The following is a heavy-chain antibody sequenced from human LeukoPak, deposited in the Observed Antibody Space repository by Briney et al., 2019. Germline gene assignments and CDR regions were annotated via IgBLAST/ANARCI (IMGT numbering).Heavy chain of an antibody. CDR3: ARDHNYAFDN. CDR2: IGISSGNT. V-gene: IGHV3-48*04. J-gene: IGHJ4*02. D-gene: IGHD1-1*01. Sequence: GGSLRLSCAASGFTFSDYSKNWVRQAPGKGLEWISYIGISSGNTKYADSVKGRFTISGDSAKSSLYLQMNSLRVEDTAVYYCARDHNYAFDNWGQGTLVTVSS. CDR1: GFTFSDYS.